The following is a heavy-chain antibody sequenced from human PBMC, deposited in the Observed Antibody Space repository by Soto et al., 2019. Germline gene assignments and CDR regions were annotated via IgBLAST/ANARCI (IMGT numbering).Heavy chain of an antibody. J-gene: IGHJ5*02. CDR1: GYTFTSYG. D-gene: IGHD6-19*01. CDR3: ESDLGKQWVARRTGFDP. CDR2: ISAYNGNT. V-gene: IGHV1-18*01. Sequence: QVQLVQSGAEVKKPGASVKVSCKASGYTFTSYGISWVRQAPGQGLEWMGWISAYNGNTNYAQKNQGRVTMTTDTSTSTAYMELRSLSSDDTAVYYCESDLGKQWVARRTGFDPWGQGTLVTVSS.